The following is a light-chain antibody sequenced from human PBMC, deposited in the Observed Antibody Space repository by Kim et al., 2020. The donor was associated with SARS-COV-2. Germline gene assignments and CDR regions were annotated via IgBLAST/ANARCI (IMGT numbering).Light chain of an antibody. CDR1: QSVSSK. V-gene: IGKV3-15*01. CDR3: QQHNKWFALS. Sequence: SPGERATLSCRASQSVSSKIAWYQQKPGQAPRLLIYDAYNRATGVPARFSGSGFGTEFTLTISSLQSEDSAVYHCQQHNKWFALSFGGGTKVDIK. CDR2: DAY. J-gene: IGKJ4*01.